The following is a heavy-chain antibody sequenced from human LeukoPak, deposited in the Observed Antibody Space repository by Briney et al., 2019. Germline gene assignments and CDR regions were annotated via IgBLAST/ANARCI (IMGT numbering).Heavy chain of an antibody. Sequence: GRSLRLSCAASGFTFSSYAMHWVRQAPGKGLEWVAVISYDGSNKYYADSVRGRFTISRDNSKNMLYLQMNSLRAEDTAVYYCARDGPPNYYDSSGYYYWGQGTLVTVSS. CDR2: ISYDGSNK. CDR1: GFTFSSYA. CDR3: ARDGPPNYYDSSGYYY. V-gene: IGHV3-30-3*01. J-gene: IGHJ4*02. D-gene: IGHD3-22*01.